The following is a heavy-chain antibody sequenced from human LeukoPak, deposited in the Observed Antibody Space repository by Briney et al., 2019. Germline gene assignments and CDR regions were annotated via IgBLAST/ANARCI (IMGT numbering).Heavy chain of an antibody. Sequence: KPSETLSLTCTVSGDSIRSYYWNWIRQPAGDGLEWIRRIQVSGSTNDNPSLKSRIIMSIDTSKNQFSLKLNSVTAADTAVYYCAKDDVVTGGKNWFDRWGQGTLVTVSS. CDR1: GDSIRSYY. V-gene: IGHV4-4*07. CDR2: IQVSGST. D-gene: IGHD2-15*01. J-gene: IGHJ5*02. CDR3: AKDDVVTGGKNWFDR.